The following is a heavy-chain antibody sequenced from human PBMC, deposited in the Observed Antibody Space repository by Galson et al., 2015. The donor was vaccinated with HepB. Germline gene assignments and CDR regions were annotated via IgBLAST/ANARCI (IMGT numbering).Heavy chain of an antibody. D-gene: IGHD6-19*01. V-gene: IGHV3-30*04. J-gene: IGHJ4*02. Sequence: SLRLSCAASGFNFNSYAFYWVRQPPGKGLEWVTLISYDGSSNYSADSVKGRFTISKDKSKNPLHLHMRSLRVEDTAVYYCVRAEQWLGSAPDYWGRGTLVIVSS. CDR2: ISYDGSSN. CDR3: VRAEQWLGSAPDY. CDR1: GFNFNSYA.